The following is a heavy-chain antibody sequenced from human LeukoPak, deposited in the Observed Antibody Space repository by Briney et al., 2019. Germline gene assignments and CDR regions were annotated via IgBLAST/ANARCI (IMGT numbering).Heavy chain of an antibody. CDR3: VRGTSYWYAIDY. D-gene: IGHD2-2*01. V-gene: IGHV3-74*01. Sequence: GGSLRLSCGASGFTFSNSWMHWVRQAPGKGLVWVSYMNGDGSTISHADSVKGRFTMSRDNAKNTLHLQMNSLRDDDTAVYFCVRGTSYWYAIDYWGQGTLVTVSS. CDR2: MNGDGSTI. CDR1: GFTFSNSW. J-gene: IGHJ4*02.